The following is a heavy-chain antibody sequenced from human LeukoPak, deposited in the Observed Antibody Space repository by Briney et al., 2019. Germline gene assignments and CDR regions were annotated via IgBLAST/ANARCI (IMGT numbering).Heavy chain of an antibody. D-gene: IGHD1-26*01. CDR2: ITSSSYK. V-gene: IGHV3-21*01. CDR3: ARDTWQYSGSYDFDY. Sequence: PGGSLRLSCAASGFTFSSCSMNLVRQAPGKGLEWVSSITSSSYKYYADSVKGRFTISRDNAKNSLFLQMNSLRAEDTAVYYCARDTWQYSGSYDFDYWGQGTLVTVSS. CDR1: GFTFSSCS. J-gene: IGHJ4*02.